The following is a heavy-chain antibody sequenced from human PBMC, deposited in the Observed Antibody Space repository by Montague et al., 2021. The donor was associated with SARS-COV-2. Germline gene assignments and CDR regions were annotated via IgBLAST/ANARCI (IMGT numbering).Heavy chain of an antibody. CDR2: INPDGGHT. D-gene: IGHD1-1*01. V-gene: IGHV3-74*01. Sequence: SLRLSCAASGFTFSSDWMHWVRQASRKGPVWISRINPDGGHTDSAHFVRGRFTTSRDNAKNTLYLQMNSLRAEDTAIYYCARDLRVGGGTTGTTASDGWGQGTLVTVSS. J-gene: IGHJ4*02. CDR3: ARDLRVGGGTTGTTASDG. CDR1: GFTFSSDW.